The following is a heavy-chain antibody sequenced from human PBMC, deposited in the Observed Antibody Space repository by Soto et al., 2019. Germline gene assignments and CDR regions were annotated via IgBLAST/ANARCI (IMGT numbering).Heavy chain of an antibody. CDR3: GGDGGGATPLGGFDP. Sequence: QVQLVQSGAEVKKPGASVKVSCKASGYTFIGYYIHWVRQAPGQGLEWMGRINPRSGDTTYAQKFRGGLPMPRATSISTAYVERRSRRSDDTAGFYWGGDGGGATPLGGFDPGVQGSLVTVSS. CDR1: GYTFIGYY. V-gene: IGHV1-2*06. J-gene: IGHJ5*02. CDR2: INPRSGDT. D-gene: IGHD1-26*01.